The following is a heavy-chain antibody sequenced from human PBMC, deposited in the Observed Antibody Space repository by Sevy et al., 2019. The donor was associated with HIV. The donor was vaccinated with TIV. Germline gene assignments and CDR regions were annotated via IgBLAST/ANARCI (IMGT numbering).Heavy chain of an antibody. J-gene: IGHJ4*02. CDR3: ARVGFNWNDVDY. CDR2: VYYSGST. CDR1: GGSMNLYY. V-gene: IGHV4-59*01. D-gene: IGHD1-20*01. Sequence: SETLSLTCSVSGGSMNLYYWSWIRQPPGKGLEWIGFVYYSGSTNYNPSLKSRVTISVDTSENQFSLKLSSVTAADTAVYYCARVGFNWNDVDYWGQGTLVTVSS.